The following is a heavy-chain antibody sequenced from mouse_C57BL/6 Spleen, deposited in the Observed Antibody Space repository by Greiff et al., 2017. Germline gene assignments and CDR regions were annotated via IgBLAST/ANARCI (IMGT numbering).Heavy chain of an antibody. J-gene: IGHJ1*03. Sequence: QVQLQQPGAELVKPGASVKLSCKASGYTFTSYWIHWVKQRPGQGLEWIGEIDPSDSYTNYNQKFKGKSTLTVDKSSSTAYMQLSSLTYEDSAVYYCARDFTTVVPYWYFDVWGTGTTVTVSS. CDR1: GYTFTSYW. V-gene: IGHV1-69*01. CDR3: ARDFTTVVPYWYFDV. CDR2: IDPSDSYT. D-gene: IGHD1-1*01.